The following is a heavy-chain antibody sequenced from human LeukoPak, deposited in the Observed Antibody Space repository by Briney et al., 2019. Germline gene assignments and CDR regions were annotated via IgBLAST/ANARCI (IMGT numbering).Heavy chain of an antibody. V-gene: IGHV1-2*06. J-gene: IGHJ5*02. CDR3: ARGYCSGGSCYSVENWFDP. CDR2: INPSSGGT. Sequence: ASVKVSCKASGYTFIKYYMFWVRQAPGQGLEWMGRINPSSGGTDYAQKFQGRVTMTRDTSISTAYLELSRLRSDDTAMYYCARGYCSGGSCYSVENWFDPWGQGTLVTVSS. CDR1: GYTFIKYY. D-gene: IGHD2-15*01.